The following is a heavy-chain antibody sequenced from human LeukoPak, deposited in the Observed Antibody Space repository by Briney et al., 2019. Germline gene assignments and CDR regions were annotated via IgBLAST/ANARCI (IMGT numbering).Heavy chain of an antibody. Sequence: SETLSLTCAVYGGSFSGYYWSWIRQPPGKGLEWIGEINHSGSTNYNPSLKSRVTISVDTSKNQFSLKLSSMTAANTAVYYCAREAYCSSTSCLRHSMEIKWFDPWGQGTLVTVSS. CDR3: AREAYCSSTSCLRHSMEIKWFDP. D-gene: IGHD2-2*01. CDR1: GGSFSGYY. V-gene: IGHV4-34*01. CDR2: INHSGST. J-gene: IGHJ5*02.